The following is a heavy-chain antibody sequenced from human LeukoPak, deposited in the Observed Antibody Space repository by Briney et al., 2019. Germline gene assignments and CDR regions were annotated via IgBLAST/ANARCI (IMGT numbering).Heavy chain of an antibody. Sequence: GGSLRLSCAASGFTVSSNYMSWVRQAPGKGLGWVSVIYSGGSTYYADSVKGRFTISRDNSKNTLYLQMNSLRAEDTAVYYCAKDNVAAAGRYFDYWGQGTLVTVSS. V-gene: IGHV3-66*01. CDR1: GFTVSSNY. CDR2: IYSGGST. D-gene: IGHD6-13*01. CDR3: AKDNVAAAGRYFDY. J-gene: IGHJ4*02.